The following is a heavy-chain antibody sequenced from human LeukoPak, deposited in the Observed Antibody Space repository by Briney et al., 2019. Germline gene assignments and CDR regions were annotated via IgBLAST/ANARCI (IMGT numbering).Heavy chain of an antibody. J-gene: IGHJ4*02. V-gene: IGHV4-4*02. CDR3: ASTYYDILTGLQPDY. Sequence: SETLSLTCAVSGGSISSSNWWSWVRQPPGKGLEWIGEIYHSGSTNYNPSLKSRVTISVDKSKNQFSLKLSPVTAADTAVYYCASTYYDILTGLQPDYWGQGTLVTVSS. CDR1: GGSISSSNW. CDR2: IYHSGST. D-gene: IGHD3-9*01.